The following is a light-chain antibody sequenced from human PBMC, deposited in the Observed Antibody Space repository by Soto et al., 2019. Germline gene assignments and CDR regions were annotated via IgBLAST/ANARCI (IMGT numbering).Light chain of an antibody. CDR3: QQYGSSPPT. CDR1: QSVSSSY. J-gene: IGKJ1*01. CDR2: GAS. V-gene: IGKV3-20*01. Sequence: EIVLTQSPGTLSLSPGERATLSCRASQSVSSSYLAWYQQKPGQAPRLLIYGASSRATGIPDRFSGSGSGTDFNLTISRLEPEDFAVYYCQQYGSSPPTFGQGTKVEI.